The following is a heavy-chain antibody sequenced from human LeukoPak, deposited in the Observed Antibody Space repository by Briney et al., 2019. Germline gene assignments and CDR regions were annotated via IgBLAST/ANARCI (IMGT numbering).Heavy chain of an antibody. Sequence: GRSLRLSCAASGFSFSSYGMHWVRQAPGKGLEWVAVISYDGSNKYYADSVKGRFTIARDNSKNTLYLQMNSLRAEDTAVYYCPKSVDTAMVENWFDPWGQGTLVTVSS. CDR2: ISYDGSNK. CDR1: GFSFSSYG. D-gene: IGHD5-18*01. V-gene: IGHV3-30*18. CDR3: PKSVDTAMVENWFDP. J-gene: IGHJ5*02.